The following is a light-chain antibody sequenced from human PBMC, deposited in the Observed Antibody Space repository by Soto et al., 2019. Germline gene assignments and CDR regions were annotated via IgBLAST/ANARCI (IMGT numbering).Light chain of an antibody. V-gene: IGLV1-44*01. CDR1: SSNIGANP. CDR2: NND. J-gene: IGLJ2*01. Sequence: QSVLTQPPSGSGTPGQIVTISCSGSSSNIGANPINWYQQLPGTAPKLLIYNNDQRPSGVPDRFSASKSGTSASLAISGLQAEDEADYYCEAWDDSLYGAVLGGGTKVTVL. CDR3: EAWDDSLYGAV.